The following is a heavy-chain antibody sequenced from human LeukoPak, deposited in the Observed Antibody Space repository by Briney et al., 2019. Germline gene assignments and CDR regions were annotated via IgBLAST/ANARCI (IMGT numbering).Heavy chain of an antibody. CDR3: ARDRSSSFF. CDR1: GYAFTNYG. D-gene: IGHD6-6*01. J-gene: IGHJ4*02. CDR2: IRTDNGNT. V-gene: IGHV1-18*01. Sequence: GPSVKVSCKASGYAFTNYGISWVRQAPGQGLEWMGWIRTDNGNTDYAQKFQGRVTMTTDTSTSTAYMELRSLRSDDTAVYYCARDRSSSFFWGQGTLVTVSS.